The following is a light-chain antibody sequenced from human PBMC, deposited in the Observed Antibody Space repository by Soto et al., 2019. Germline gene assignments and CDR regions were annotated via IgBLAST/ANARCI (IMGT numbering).Light chain of an antibody. CDR1: SSVVGGYNY. J-gene: IGLJ1*01. CDR2: DVS. Sequence: QSALTQPASVSGSPGQSISISCTGTSSVVGGYNYVSWYQQHPGKAPKLVIHDVSRRPSGVSFRFSGSKSGNTAYLTISGLQADDEADYYCNSYTDTSLYVFGTGTKVTVL. V-gene: IGLV2-14*03. CDR3: NSYTDTSLYV.